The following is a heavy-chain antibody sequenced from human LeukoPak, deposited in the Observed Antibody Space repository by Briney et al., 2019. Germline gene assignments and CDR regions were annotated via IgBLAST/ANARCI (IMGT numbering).Heavy chain of an antibody. D-gene: IGHD2-8*01. CDR2: IYYNGST. CDR3: ARGGVMLDY. Sequence: PSETLSLTCTVSGDSISSFYWSWIRQPPGKGLEWIGYIYYNGSTDYNPSLKSRVTISADTSKNQFSLKVSSVTAADTAVYYCARGGVMLDYWGQGTLVTVSS. CDR1: GDSISSFY. V-gene: IGHV4-59*01. J-gene: IGHJ4*02.